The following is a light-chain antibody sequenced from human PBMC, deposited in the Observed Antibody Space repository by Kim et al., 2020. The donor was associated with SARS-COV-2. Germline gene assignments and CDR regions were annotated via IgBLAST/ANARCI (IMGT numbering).Light chain of an antibody. V-gene: IGKV3-11*01. CDR3: QQRSNWPFT. CDR1: QSVSSY. CDR2: DAS. J-gene: IGKJ4*01. Sequence: LSPGERATLSCRASQSVSSYLAWYQQKPGQAPRLLIFDASNRATAIPARFSGSGSGTDFTLTISSLDPEDFAVYYCQQRSNWPFTFGGGTKVDIK.